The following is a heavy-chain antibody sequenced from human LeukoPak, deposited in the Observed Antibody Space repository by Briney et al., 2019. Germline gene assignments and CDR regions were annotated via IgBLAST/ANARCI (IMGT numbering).Heavy chain of an antibody. CDR2: IAPSSGGT. CDR1: GYTFTGYH. J-gene: IGHJ4*02. CDR3: AREYSSSSGRLYDY. Sequence: GASVKVSCKASGYTFTGYHMHWVRQAPGQGLEWMGWIAPSSGGTNYAQKFQGRVTMTRDTSTSTAYMEVSRLRSDDTAVYYCAREYSSSSGRLYDYWGQGTLVTVSS. V-gene: IGHV1-2*02. D-gene: IGHD6-6*01.